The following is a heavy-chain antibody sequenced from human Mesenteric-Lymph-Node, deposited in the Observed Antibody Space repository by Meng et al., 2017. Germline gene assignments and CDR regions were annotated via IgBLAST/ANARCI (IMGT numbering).Heavy chain of an antibody. D-gene: IGHD3-22*01. J-gene: IGHJ4*02. CDR1: GGSFSGYY. CDR2: INHGGST. CDR3: ARENDSTGFYHDS. Sequence: SESLSLTCAVYGGSFSGYYWSWIRQPPGKGLEWIGEINHGGSTNYNPSLKSRVTISVDKSKNQLSQKLSSLTAADTAVYYCARENDSTGFYHDSWGQGTLVTVSS. V-gene: IGHV4-34*01.